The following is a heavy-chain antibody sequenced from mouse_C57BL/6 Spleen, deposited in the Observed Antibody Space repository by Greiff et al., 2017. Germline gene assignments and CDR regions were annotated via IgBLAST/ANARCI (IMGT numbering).Heavy chain of an antibody. CDR2: ISSGGSTI. CDR1: GFTFSDYG. CDR3: AGDCCGDSWYFDV. J-gene: IGHJ1*03. Sequence: EVLLVESGGGLVKPGGSLKLSCAASGFTFSDYGMHWVRQAPEKGLEWVAYISSGGSTIYYAPTVKVRFTISRDNAKNTLFLQMTSLRSEDTAMYYGAGDCCGDSWYFDVWGTGTTVTVSS. V-gene: IGHV5-17*01. D-gene: IGHD2-13*01.